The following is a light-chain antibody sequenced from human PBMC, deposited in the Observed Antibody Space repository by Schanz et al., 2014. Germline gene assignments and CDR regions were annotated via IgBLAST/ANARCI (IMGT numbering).Light chain of an antibody. V-gene: IGKV2-24*01. J-gene: IGKJ1*01. CDR3: MQGSHWPRT. Sequence: DLVMTQTPLSSTVTLGQPASISCRSSHSLIHSDGNTYLSWLQQRPGQPPRLLIYKVSKRFPGVPDRFSGSGADTDFTLKITSVEAEDVGVYYCMQGSHWPRTFGQGTRVEIK. CDR2: KVS. CDR1: HSLIHSDGNTY.